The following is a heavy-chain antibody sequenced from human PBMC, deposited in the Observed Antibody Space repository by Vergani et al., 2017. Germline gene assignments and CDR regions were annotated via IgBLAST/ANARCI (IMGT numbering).Heavy chain of an antibody. D-gene: IGHD4-17*01. V-gene: IGHV3-30-3*01. CDR1: GFTFSSYA. CDR2: ISYDGSNK. J-gene: IGHJ4*02. Sequence: QVQLVESGGGVVQPGRSLRLSCAASGFTFSSYAMHWVRQAPGKGLEWVAVISYDGSNKYYADSVTGRFTISRDNSKNTLYLQMNSLRAEDTAVYYCARGASGDYVSSFDYWGQGTLVTVSS. CDR3: ARGASGDYVSSFDY.